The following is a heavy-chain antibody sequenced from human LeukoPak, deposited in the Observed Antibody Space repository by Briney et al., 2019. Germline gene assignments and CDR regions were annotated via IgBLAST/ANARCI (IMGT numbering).Heavy chain of an antibody. J-gene: IGHJ4*02. CDR3: VKDLRSDFMGVLSRYLSY. CDR1: GFTFSSFA. D-gene: IGHD2/OR15-2a*01. Sequence: GGSLRLSCSASGFTFSSFAMHWVRQAPGKGLEYVAAISRNGGSTYYADSVKGRFTISRDNSKNTLYLQMSCLRAEDTAVYLCVKDLRSDFMGVLSRYLSYWGQGTLVTVSS. V-gene: IGHV3-64D*09. CDR2: ISRNGGST.